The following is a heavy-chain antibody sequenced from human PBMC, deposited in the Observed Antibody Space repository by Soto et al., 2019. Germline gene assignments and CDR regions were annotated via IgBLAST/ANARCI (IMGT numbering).Heavy chain of an antibody. CDR3: TTGIYYDLLTGYHDVAY. J-gene: IGHJ4*02. CDR2: IKSETDGGTA. D-gene: IGHD3-9*01. Sequence: GGSLRLSCASSGFNLSHPWMTWVRQAAGKGLEWVGRIKSETDGGTADYAAPVKGRITISRDDSKNTVYLQMNSLKTEDTAVYYCTTGIYYDLLTGYHDVAYWGQGTLVTVSS. V-gene: IGHV3-15*01. CDR1: GFNLSHPW.